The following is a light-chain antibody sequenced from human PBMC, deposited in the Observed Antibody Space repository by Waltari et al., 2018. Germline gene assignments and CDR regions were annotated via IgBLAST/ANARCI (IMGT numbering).Light chain of an antibody. V-gene: IGLV4-69*01. J-gene: IGLJ3*02. Sequence: QLVLTQSPSVSASLGASVTLTCTLSSGPSRNVIPGLPQQPEKGPRDFRMGNRDGRHSKGGGIPDRFSGSSSGAERYLTISSVQPEDESDYYCQTGGHGTWVFGGGTKLTVL. CDR2: GNRDGRH. CDR3: QTGGHGTWV. CDR1: SGPSRNV.